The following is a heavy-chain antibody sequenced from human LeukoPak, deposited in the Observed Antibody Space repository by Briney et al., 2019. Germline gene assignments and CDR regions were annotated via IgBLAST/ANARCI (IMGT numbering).Heavy chain of an antibody. J-gene: IGHJ5*02. D-gene: IGHD1-26*01. CDR3: AKSGSYSFWFHP. CDR1: GGSISSSSYY. Sequence: PSETLSLTCTVSGGSISSSSYYWGWIRQPPGKGLEWIGSIYYSGSTYYNPSLKSRVTISVDTSKNQFSLKLSSVTAADTAVYYRAKSGSYSFWFHPWGQGTLVTVSS. V-gene: IGHV4-39*01. CDR2: IYYSGST.